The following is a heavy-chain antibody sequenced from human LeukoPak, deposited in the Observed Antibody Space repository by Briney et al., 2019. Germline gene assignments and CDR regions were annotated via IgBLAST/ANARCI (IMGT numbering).Heavy chain of an antibody. V-gene: IGHV4-59*08. CDR3: ARKRNGQWPYIDY. Sequence: SETLSLTCTVSGGSISSYYWSWIRQPPGKGLGWIGYIYYSGSTNYNPSLKSRVTISVDTSKNQFSLKLSSVTAADTAVYCCARKRNGQWPYIDYWGQGTLVTVSS. CDR2: IYYSGST. J-gene: IGHJ4*02. D-gene: IGHD6-19*01. CDR1: GGSISSYY.